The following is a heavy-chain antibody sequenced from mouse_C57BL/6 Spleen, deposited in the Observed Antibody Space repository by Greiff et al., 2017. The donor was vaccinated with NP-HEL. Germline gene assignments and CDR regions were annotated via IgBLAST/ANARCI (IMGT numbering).Heavy chain of an antibody. V-gene: IGHV5-9-1*02. Sequence: DVMLVESGEGLVKPGGSLKLSCAASGFTFSSYAMSWVRQTPEKRLEWVAYISSGGDYIYYADTVKGRFTISRDNARNTLYLQMSSLKSEDTAMYYCTREAYYGNYVGFAYWGQGTLVTVSA. CDR1: GFTFSSYA. CDR2: ISSGGDYI. CDR3: TREAYYGNYVGFAY. D-gene: IGHD2-10*01. J-gene: IGHJ3*01.